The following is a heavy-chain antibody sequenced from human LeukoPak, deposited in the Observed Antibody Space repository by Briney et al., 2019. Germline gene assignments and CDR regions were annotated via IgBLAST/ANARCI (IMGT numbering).Heavy chain of an antibody. CDR1: GGSTSSSTYF. CDR2: IYDSGST. J-gene: IGHJ3*02. V-gene: IGHV4-39*01. Sequence: SETPSLTCTVSGGSTSSSTYFWDWIRQPPGKGLEWIGNIYDSGSTHYNPSLKSRVTISVDTSKNQFSLKLNSVTAADTAVYYCATHRRSGSGGSENAFEIWGLGTMVTVSS. D-gene: IGHD5-12*01. CDR3: ATHRRSGSGGSENAFEI.